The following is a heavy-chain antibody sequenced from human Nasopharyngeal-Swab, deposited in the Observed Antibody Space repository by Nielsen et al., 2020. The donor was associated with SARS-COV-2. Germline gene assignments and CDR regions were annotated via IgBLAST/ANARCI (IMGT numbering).Heavy chain of an antibody. CDR2: ISGSGGST. J-gene: IGHJ6*02. CDR3: AKEHSIVVVPAATDRYGMDV. D-gene: IGHD2-2*01. V-gene: IGHV3-23*01. Sequence: GESLKISCAASGFTFSSYAMSWVRQAPGKGLEWVSAISGSGGSTYYAGSVKGRFTISRDNSKNTLYLQMNSLRAEDTAVYYCAKEHSIVVVPAATDRYGMDVWGQGTTVTVSS. CDR1: GFTFSSYA.